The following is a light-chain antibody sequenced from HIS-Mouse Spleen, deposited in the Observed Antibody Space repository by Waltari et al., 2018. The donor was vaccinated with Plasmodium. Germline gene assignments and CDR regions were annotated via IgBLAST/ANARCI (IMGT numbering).Light chain of an antibody. Sequence: SSELTQPPSVSVSPGQTARTTCPGDALPKKYAYWYQQKSGQAPVLVIYEDSKRPPGIPERFSGSSSGTMATLTISGAQVEDEADYYCYSTDSSGNHRVFGGGTKLTVL. CDR3: YSTDSSGNHRV. J-gene: IGLJ3*02. V-gene: IGLV3-10*01. CDR2: EDS. CDR1: ALPKKY.